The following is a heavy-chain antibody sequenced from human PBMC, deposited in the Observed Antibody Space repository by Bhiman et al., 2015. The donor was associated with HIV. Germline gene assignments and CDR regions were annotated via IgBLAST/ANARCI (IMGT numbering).Heavy chain of an antibody. J-gene: IGHJ6*02. D-gene: IGHD1-7*01. CDR2: IISSSRYM. CDR1: GFTFSSYS. CDR3: ARDRPYNWNWGNNYYGMDV. Sequence: EVQLVESGGGLVQPGGSLRLSCAASGFTFSSYSMTWVRQAPGKGLEWVSSIISSSRYMYYADSVKGRFTISRDNARNSLFLQMNSLRADDTAVYYCARDRPYNWNWGNNYYGMDVWGQGTTVIVSS. V-gene: IGHV3-21*03.